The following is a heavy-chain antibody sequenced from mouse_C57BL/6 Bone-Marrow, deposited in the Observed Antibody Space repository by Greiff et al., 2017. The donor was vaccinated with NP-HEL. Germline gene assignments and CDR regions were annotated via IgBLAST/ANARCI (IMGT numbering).Heavy chain of an antibody. D-gene: IGHD6-1*01. CDR1: GFTFTDYY. Sequence: EVKLVESGGGLVQPGGSLSLSCAASGFTFTDYYMSWVRQPPGQVLEWLGFIRNKANGYTTEYSVSVKGRFTTSRDNSQSILYLQMNALRAEDRATYYCARYLWVCFYAMDYWGQGTSVTVSS. CDR3: ARYLWVCFYAMDY. J-gene: IGHJ4*01. V-gene: IGHV7-3*01. CDR2: IRNKANGYTT.